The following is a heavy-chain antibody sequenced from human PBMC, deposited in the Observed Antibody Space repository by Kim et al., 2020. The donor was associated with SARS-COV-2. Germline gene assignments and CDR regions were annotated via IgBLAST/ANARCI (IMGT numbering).Heavy chain of an antibody. J-gene: IGHJ6*02. CDR1: GYTFTSYA. CDR3: VGSQQLDPFKDMDV. Sequence: ASVKVSCKASGYTFTSYAMHWVRQAPGQRLEWMGWINTGNGNTKYSQKFQGRVTITRDTSASTAYMELSSLRSEDTAVYYCVGSQQLDPFKDMDVWGQGTTVTVSS. V-gene: IGHV1-3*04. D-gene: IGHD6-13*01. CDR2: INTGNGNT.